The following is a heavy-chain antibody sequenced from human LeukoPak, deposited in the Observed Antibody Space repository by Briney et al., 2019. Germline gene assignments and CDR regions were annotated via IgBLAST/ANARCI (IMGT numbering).Heavy chain of an antibody. CDR1: GFTFSSYA. Sequence: GGSLRLSCAASGFTFSSYAMSGVRQAPGKGLEWVSAISGSGGSTYYADSVKGRFTISRDNSKNTLYLQMNSLRAEDTAVYYCAKAPGGYGDRPNWFDPWGQGTLVTVSS. V-gene: IGHV3-23*01. J-gene: IGHJ5*02. CDR2: ISGSGGST. D-gene: IGHD4-17*01. CDR3: AKAPGGYGDRPNWFDP.